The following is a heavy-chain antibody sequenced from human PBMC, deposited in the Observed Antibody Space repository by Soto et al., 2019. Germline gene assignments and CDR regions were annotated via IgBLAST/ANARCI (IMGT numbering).Heavy chain of an antibody. D-gene: IGHD3-16*02. CDR2: INHSGST. V-gene: IGHV4-34*01. CDR3: ARFMITFGGVISLFDAFRI. Sequence: SETLSLTCAVYGGSFSGYYWSWIRQPPGKGLEWIGEINHSGSTNYNPSLKSRVTISVDTSKNQFSLKLSSVTAADTAVYYCARFMITFGGVISLFDAFRIWGQGTMVTVSS. J-gene: IGHJ3*02. CDR1: GGSFSGYY.